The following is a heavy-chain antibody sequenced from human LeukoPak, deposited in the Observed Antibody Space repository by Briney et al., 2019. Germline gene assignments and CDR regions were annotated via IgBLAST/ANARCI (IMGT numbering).Heavy chain of an antibody. V-gene: IGHV4-39*01. CDR3: ARQVDSNYPPNNWFDP. J-gene: IGHJ5*02. D-gene: IGHD4-11*01. CDR2: IYYSGST. Sequence: SETLSLTCTVSGGSISSSSYYWGWIRQPPGQGLEWIGSIYYSGSTYYNPSLKSRVTISVDTSKNQFSLKLSSVTAADTAVYYCARQVDSNYPPNNWFDPWGQGTLVTASS. CDR1: GGSISSSSYY.